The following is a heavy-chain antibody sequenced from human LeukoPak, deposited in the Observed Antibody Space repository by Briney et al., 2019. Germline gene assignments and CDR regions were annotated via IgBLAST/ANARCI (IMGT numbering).Heavy chain of an antibody. CDR3: AKDEIAAADY. CDR2: ISYDGSNK. V-gene: IGHV3-30*18. Sequence: GRSLRLSCAASGFTFSSYGMHWVRQAPGKGLEWVAVISYDGSNKYYADSVKGRFTISRDNSKNTLYLQMNSLRAEDTAVYYCAKDEIAAADYRGQGTLVTVSS. J-gene: IGHJ4*02. D-gene: IGHD6-13*01. CDR1: GFTFSSYG.